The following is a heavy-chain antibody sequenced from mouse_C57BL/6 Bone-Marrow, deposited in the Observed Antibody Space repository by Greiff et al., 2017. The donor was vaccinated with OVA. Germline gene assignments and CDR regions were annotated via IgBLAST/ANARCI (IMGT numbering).Heavy chain of an antibody. Sequence: VKLVESGPGLVQPSQSLSITCTVSGFSLTSYGVHWVRQSPGKGLEWLGVIWRGGSTDYNAAFMSRLSITKDNSKSQVFFKMNSLQADDTAIYYCAKKGYDGGGYYYAMDYWGQGTSVTVSS. V-gene: IGHV2-5*01. J-gene: IGHJ4*01. CDR1: GFSLTSYG. CDR2: IWRGGST. D-gene: IGHD2-2*01. CDR3: AKKGYDGGGYYYAMDY.